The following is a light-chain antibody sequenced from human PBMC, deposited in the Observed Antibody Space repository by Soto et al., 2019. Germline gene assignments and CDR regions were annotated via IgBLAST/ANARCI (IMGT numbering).Light chain of an antibody. CDR3: QTWGTGNVV. J-gene: IGLJ2*01. CDR2: LNTDGSH. V-gene: IGLV4-69*01. Sequence: QPVLTQSPSASASLGASVKLTCTLSSGHSSYAIAWHQQQPEKGPRYLMILNTDGSHSKGDGIPDRFSGSSSGAERYLTISSLQSEDEADYYCQTWGTGNVVFGGGTKLTVL. CDR1: SGHSSYA.